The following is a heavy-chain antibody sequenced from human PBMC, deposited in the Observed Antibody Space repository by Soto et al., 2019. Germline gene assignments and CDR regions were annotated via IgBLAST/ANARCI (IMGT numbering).Heavy chain of an antibody. CDR3: AIRIFGVEY. D-gene: IGHD3-3*01. J-gene: IGHJ4*02. Sequence: EVQLLESGGGLVQPGGSLRLSCAASGFTFSAYAMSWVRQAPGKGLEWVSAISGTSPSTYYANSVQGRFTISRDSSRKTLFLQMNTVRAEDTAVYFCAIRIFGVEYWGQGTQVTVSS. CDR1: GFTFSAYA. V-gene: IGHV3-23*01. CDR2: ISGTSPST.